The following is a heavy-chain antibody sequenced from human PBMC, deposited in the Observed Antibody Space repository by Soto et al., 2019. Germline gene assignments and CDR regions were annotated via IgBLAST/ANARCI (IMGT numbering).Heavy chain of an antibody. CDR2: IYPGDSDT. CDR1: GYSFTIYW. CDR3: ARTDCSGGSCYTRYGMDV. J-gene: IGHJ6*02. Sequence: PGESLKISCKGSGYSFTIYWIGWVRQMPGKGLEWMGIIYPGDSDTRYSPSFQGQVTISADKSISTAYLQWSSLKASDTAMYYCARTDCSGGSCYTRYGMDVWGQGTTVTVSS. D-gene: IGHD2-15*01. V-gene: IGHV5-51*01.